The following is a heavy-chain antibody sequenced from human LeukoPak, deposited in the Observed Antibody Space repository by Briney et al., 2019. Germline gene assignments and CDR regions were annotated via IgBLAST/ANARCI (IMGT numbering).Heavy chain of an antibody. J-gene: IGHJ4*02. CDR2: IIPIIDIA. V-gene: IGHV1-69*04. Sequence: ASVKVSCKASGGTFSSDAISWVRQAPGQGLERMGRIIPIIDIANYAQTFQGRVTITADKSTSTAYMELSSLRYEDTAVYYCARGVDLHYFDYWGQGTLVTVSS. CDR3: ARGVDLHYFDY. CDR1: GGTFSSDA. D-gene: IGHD3-3*01.